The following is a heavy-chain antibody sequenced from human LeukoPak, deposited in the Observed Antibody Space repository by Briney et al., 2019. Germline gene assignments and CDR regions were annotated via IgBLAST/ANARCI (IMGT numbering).Heavy chain of an antibody. Sequence: ASVKVSCKASGYTFTSYGISWVRQAPGQGLEWMGWISAYNGNTNYAQKLQGRVTMTTDTSTRTAYMELSSLRSEDTAVYYCARGGYCSGGSCYSLLVDPWGQGPLVTVSS. V-gene: IGHV1-18*01. CDR2: ISAYNGNT. CDR3: ARGGYCSGGSCYSLLVDP. CDR1: GYTFTSYG. D-gene: IGHD2-15*01. J-gene: IGHJ5*02.